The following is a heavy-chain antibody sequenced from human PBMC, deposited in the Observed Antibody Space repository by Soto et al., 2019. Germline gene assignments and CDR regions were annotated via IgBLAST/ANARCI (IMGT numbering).Heavy chain of an antibody. CDR3: ARELKEPGSYYYYGLDV. V-gene: IGHV1-69*01. J-gene: IGHJ6*02. Sequence: QVQLVQSGAEVQKPGSSVKVSCKASGVSFNSYGITWVRQAPGQGLEWMGGIIPIIRTTKYAQKFQGRVTITADESTTTAYMELTSLISEDTAVYYCARELKEPGSYYYYGLDVWGQGTTVTVSS. CDR2: IIPIIRTT. D-gene: IGHD3-10*01. CDR1: GVSFNSYG.